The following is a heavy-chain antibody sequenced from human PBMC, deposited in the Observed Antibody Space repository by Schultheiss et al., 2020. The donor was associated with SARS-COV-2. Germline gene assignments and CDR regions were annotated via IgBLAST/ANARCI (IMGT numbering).Heavy chain of an antibody. CDR1: GGSISAYS. V-gene: IGHV4-59*12. Sequence: SETLSLTCTVSGGSISAYSWSWVRQPPGKGLEWIGYVYYSGSTNYNPSLKSRVTISVDTSKNQFSLKLSSVTAADTAVYYCARAYYGSGIFDYWGQGTLVTVSS. CDR2: VYYSGST. D-gene: IGHD3-10*01. CDR3: ARAYYGSGIFDY. J-gene: IGHJ4*02.